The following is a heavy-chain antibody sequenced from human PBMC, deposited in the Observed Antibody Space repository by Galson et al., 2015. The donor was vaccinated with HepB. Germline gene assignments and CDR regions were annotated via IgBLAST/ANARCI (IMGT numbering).Heavy chain of an antibody. Sequence: TLSLTCAVYGGSFSGYYWSWIRQPPGKGLEWIGEINHSGSTNYNPSLKSRVTISVDTSKNQFSLKLSSVTAADTAVYYCARALLGYYDILTGYRYFDYWGQGTLVTVSS. CDR2: INHSGST. CDR3: ARALLGYYDILTGYRYFDY. D-gene: IGHD3-9*01. CDR1: GGSFSGYY. J-gene: IGHJ4*02. V-gene: IGHV4-34*01.